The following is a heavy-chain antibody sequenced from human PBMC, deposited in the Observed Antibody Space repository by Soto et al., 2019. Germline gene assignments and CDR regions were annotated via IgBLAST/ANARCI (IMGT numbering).Heavy chain of an antibody. CDR3: ARDRVPHYYDSSGYYYYFDY. J-gene: IGHJ4*02. CDR1: GYTFTSYY. Sequence: ASVKVSCKASGYTFTSYYMHWVRQAPGQGLEWMGIINPSGGSTSYAQKFQGRVTMTRDTSTSTVYMELSGLRSEDTAVYYCARDRVPHYYDSSGYYYYFDYWGQGTLVTVSS. CDR2: INPSGGST. V-gene: IGHV1-46*01. D-gene: IGHD3-22*01.